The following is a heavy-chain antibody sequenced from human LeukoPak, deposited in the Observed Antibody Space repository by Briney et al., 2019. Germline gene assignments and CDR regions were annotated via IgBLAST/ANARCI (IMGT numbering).Heavy chain of an antibody. Sequence: GESLKISCKGSGYSFTTHWIGWVRQMPGKGLEWMAIIYPGDSDTRYSPSFQGQVTISADKSISTAYLQWSRLKASDTAMYYCARKSRADYWGQGTLVTVSS. V-gene: IGHV5-51*01. CDR1: GYSFTTHW. CDR2: IYPGDSDT. J-gene: IGHJ4*02. CDR3: ARKSRADY.